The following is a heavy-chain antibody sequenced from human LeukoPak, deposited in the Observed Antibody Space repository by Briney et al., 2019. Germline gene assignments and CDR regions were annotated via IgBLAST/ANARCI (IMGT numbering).Heavy chain of an antibody. D-gene: IGHD3-10*01. Sequence: SETLSLTCAVYGGSFSGYYWNWIRQPPGKGLEWIGEINHSGSTNYNPSLKSRVTISVDTSKNQFSLKLSSVTAADTAVYYCARTRGPYYFDYWGQGTLVTVSS. CDR2: INHSGST. J-gene: IGHJ4*02. CDR3: ARTRGPYYFDY. V-gene: IGHV4-34*01. CDR1: GGSFSGYY.